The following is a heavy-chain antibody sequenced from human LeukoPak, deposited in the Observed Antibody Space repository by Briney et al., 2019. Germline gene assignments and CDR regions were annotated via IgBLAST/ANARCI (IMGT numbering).Heavy chain of an antibody. CDR2: IIPIFGTA. Sequence: SSVTVSCKASGGTFSSYAISWVRQAPGQGLEWMGGIIPIFGTANYAQKFQGRVTITADESTSTAYMELSSLRSEDTAVYYCARDERQPAAMDYWGQGTLVTVSS. D-gene: IGHD2-2*01. V-gene: IGHV1-69*01. J-gene: IGHJ4*02. CDR3: ARDERQPAAMDY. CDR1: GGTFSSYA.